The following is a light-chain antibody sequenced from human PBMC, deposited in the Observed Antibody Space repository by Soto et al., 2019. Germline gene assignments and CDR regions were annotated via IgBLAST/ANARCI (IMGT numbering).Light chain of an antibody. V-gene: IGLV2-14*01. J-gene: IGLJ1*01. Sequence: QSVLTQPASVSGSPGQSITISCTGTSSDVGGYNYVFWYQHHPGKAPKLMIYEVSNRPSGVSNRFSGSKSGNTASLTISGLQAEDEADYYCSSYTSSTTLGVFGTGTKLTVL. CDR2: EVS. CDR1: SSDVGGYNY. CDR3: SSYTSSTTLGV.